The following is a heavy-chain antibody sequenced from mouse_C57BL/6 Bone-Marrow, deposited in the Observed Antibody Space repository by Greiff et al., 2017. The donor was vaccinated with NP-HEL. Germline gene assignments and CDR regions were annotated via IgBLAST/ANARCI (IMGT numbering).Heavy chain of an antibody. CDR1: GFSLTSYG. V-gene: IGHV2-2*01. J-gene: IGHJ4*01. CDR2: IWSGGST. CDR3: ARERITTVGAMDY. Sequence: VQLQQSGPGLVQPSQSLSITCTVSGFSLTSYGVHWVRQSPGKGLEWLGVIWSGGSTDYNAAFISSLSISKDNSKSQVFFKMNSLQADDTAIYYCARERITTVGAMDYWGQGTSVTVSS. D-gene: IGHD1-1*01.